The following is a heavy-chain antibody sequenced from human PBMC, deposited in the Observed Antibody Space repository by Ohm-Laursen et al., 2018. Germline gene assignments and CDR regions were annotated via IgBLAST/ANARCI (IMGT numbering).Heavy chain of an antibody. CDR2: ISVSGGST. CDR3: AKSWDRDISSWNIYFDN. V-gene: IGHV3-23*01. J-gene: IGHJ4*02. D-gene: IGHD6-13*01. Sequence: SLRLSCTASGSTVSSNYLNWVRKAQGTGLEWVSAISVSGGSTYYADSVKGRFTTSRDNSKNTLYLQMNSLRADDTALYYCAKSWDRDISSWNIYFDNWGQGTLVTVSS. CDR1: GSTVSSNY.